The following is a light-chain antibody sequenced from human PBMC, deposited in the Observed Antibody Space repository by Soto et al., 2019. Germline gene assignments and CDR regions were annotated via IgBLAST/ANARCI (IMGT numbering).Light chain of an antibody. CDR2: DAS. CDR1: QSVSSF. J-gene: IGKJ4*01. CDR3: QHRSLRLT. Sequence: EIVLTQSPATLSLSPGERATLSCRASQSVSSFLAWYQQKPGQAHRLIIYDASNRATGIPARFSGSGSGTDFTLTINRVETEDFAVYFCQHRSLRLTFGGGTKVEI. V-gene: IGKV3-11*01.